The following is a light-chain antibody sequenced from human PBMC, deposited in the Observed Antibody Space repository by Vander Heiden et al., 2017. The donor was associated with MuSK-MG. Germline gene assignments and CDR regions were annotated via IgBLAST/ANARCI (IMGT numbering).Light chain of an antibody. CDR1: SSNVDIYNY. CDR3: CSYAGSLV. V-gene: IGLV2-11*01. Sequence: QSALTQPRSVSGSPGRSVTISCTGTSSNVDIYNYISWYQQHPGTAPIRRIYDVNKRSSGVPDRLSGSKSGNTDYLTITGLQAEDESDYHCCSYAGSLVFGGGTKLTVL. CDR2: DVN. J-gene: IGLJ2*01.